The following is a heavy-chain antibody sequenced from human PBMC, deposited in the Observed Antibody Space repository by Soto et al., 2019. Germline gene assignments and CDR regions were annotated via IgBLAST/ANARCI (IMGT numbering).Heavy chain of an antibody. CDR1: GGTFSSYA. D-gene: IGHD3-3*01. J-gene: IGHJ5*02. CDR3: ARVRVFGLFDP. CDR2: IIPIFDTT. Sequence: GASVKVSCKASGGTFSSYAISWVRQAPGQGLEWMGGIIPIFDTTNYAQKFQGRVTITADESTSTAYMELSSLRSEDTAVYYCARVRVFGLFDPWGQGTLVTVSS. V-gene: IGHV1-69*13.